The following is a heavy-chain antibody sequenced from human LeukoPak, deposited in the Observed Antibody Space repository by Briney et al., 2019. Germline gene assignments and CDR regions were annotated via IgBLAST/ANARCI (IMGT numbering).Heavy chain of an antibody. J-gene: IGHJ3*02. D-gene: IGHD4-17*01. CDR3: ARDRAQRTVTTDAFDI. V-gene: IGHV1-24*01. CDR1: GYTVTELS. CDR2: FDVAEADT. Sequence: ASVKVSCKVSGYTVTELSMHWVRQAPGKGLEWMGGFDVAEADTIYAQKFQGRVTMTEDASTDTAYMELNSLRSDDTAVYYCARDRAQRTVTTDAFDIWGQGTMVTVSS.